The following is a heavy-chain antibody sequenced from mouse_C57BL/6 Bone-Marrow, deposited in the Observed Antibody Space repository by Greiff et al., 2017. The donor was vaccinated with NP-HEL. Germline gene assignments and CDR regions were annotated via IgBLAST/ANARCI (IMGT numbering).Heavy chain of an antibody. CDR1: GYAFTNYL. CDR2: INPGSGGT. J-gene: IGHJ4*01. V-gene: IGHV1-54*01. CDR3: ARYYYGTRMDY. Sequence: QVQLKQSGAELVRPGTSVKVSCKASGYAFTNYLIEWVKQRPGQGLEWIGVINPGSGGTNYNEKFKGKATLTADKSSSTAYMQLSSLTSEDSAVYFCARYYYGTRMDYWGQGTSVTVSS. D-gene: IGHD1-1*01.